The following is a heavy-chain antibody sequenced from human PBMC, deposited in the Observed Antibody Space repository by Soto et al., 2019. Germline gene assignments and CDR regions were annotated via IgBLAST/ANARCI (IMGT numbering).Heavy chain of an antibody. J-gene: IGHJ5*02. CDR1: GGSISSSNW. CDR3: ARDGLDCSGGSCYRKTNWFDP. D-gene: IGHD2-15*01. V-gene: IGHV4-4*02. CDR2: IYHSGST. Sequence: TSETLSLTCAVSGGSISSSNWWSWVRQPPGKGLEWIGEIYHSGSTNYNPSLKSRVTISVDKSKNQFSLKLSSVTAADTAVYYCARDGLDCSGGSCYRKTNWFDPWGQGTLVTVSS.